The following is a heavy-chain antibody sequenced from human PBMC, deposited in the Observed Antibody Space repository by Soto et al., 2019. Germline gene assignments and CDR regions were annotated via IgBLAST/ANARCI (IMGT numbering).Heavy chain of an antibody. J-gene: IGHJ6*02. CDR1: GYSITVDY. V-gene: IGHV1-2*02. D-gene: IGHD6-13*01. CDR2: INPNTGGT. Sequence: CKASGYSITVDYIRCLSHATRQWLEWMGWINPNTGGTKDAQKFQGRVTMTRDTSIDTAYMELSGLRSDDTALYYCVRDHAYSSPKFYYYYAMDVWGQGTTVTVYS. CDR3: VRDHAYSSPKFYYYYAMDV.